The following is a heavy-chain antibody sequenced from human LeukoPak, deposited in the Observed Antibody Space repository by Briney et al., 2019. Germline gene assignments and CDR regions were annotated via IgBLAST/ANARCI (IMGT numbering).Heavy chain of an antibody. V-gene: IGHV5-51*01. J-gene: IGHJ4*02. CDR3: ARHSAGDGYDYYFDY. CDR1: GYIFTSYW. CDR2: IYPGDSDT. Sequence: NRGESLKISCKGSGYIFTSYWIGWVRQMPGKGLEWMGIIYPGDSDTIYSPSFQGQVTISADKSISTAYLQWSSLKASDTAMYYCARHSAGDGYDYYFDYWGQGTLVTVSS. D-gene: IGHD5-12*01.